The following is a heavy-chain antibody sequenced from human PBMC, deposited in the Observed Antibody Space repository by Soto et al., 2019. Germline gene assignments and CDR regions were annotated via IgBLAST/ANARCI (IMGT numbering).Heavy chain of an antibody. D-gene: IGHD6-6*01. CDR3: ARVAASSLFDY. V-gene: IGHV4-59*01. CDR2: IHYSGST. CDR1: GGSISSYH. Sequence: QVPLQESGPGLVKPSETLSLTCTVSGGSISSYHWSWIRQPPGKGLEWIAYIHYSGSTNYNPSLQRRVTITVDTSKNPFSLKLTSVTAADTAVYYCARVAASSLFDYWGQGTLVTVSS. J-gene: IGHJ4*02.